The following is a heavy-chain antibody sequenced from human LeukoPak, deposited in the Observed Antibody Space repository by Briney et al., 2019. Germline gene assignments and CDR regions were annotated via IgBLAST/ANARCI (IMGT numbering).Heavy chain of an antibody. V-gene: IGHV4-30-2*01. CDR1: GGSISSGGYY. CDR2: IYHSGST. CDR3: ARVRGEQWLDAFDI. Sequence: SQTLSLTCTVSGGSISSGGYYWSWIRQPPGKGLEWIGYIYHSGSTYYNPSLKSRVTISVDTSKNQFSLKLSSVTAADTAVYYCARVRGEQWLDAFDIWGQGTMVTVSS. D-gene: IGHD6-19*01. J-gene: IGHJ3*02.